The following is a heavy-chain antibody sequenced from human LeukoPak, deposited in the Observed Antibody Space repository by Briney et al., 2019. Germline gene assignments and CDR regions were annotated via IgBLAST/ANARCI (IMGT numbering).Heavy chain of an antibody. V-gene: IGHV1-2*02. CDR1: GGTFSSYA. D-gene: IGHD2-15*01. CDR2: INPNSGGT. Sequence: ASVKVSCKASGGTFSSYAISWVRQAPGQGLEWMGWINPNSGGTNYAQKFQGRVTMTRDTSISTAYMELSRLRSDDTAVYYCARVRALGSGLFDYWGQGTLVTVSS. CDR3: ARVRALGSGLFDY. J-gene: IGHJ4*02.